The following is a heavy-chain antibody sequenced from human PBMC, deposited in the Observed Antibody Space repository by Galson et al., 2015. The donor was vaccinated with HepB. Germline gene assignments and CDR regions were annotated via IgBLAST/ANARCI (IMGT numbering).Heavy chain of an antibody. CDR1: GFTFSTYW. CDR2: IKQDGSEK. Sequence: SLRLSCAASGFTFSTYWMSWVRQAPGKGLEWVANIKQDGSEKYYVDSVKGRFTISRDNAKNSLYLQVNSLRAEDTAVYYCAREGGWHGSGSYTKTYYFDYWGQGTLVTVSS. D-gene: IGHD3-10*01. CDR3: AREGGWHGSGSYTKTYYFDY. V-gene: IGHV3-7*03. J-gene: IGHJ4*02.